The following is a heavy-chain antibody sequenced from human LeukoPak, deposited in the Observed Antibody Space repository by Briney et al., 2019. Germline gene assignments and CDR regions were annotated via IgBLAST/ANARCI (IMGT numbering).Heavy chain of an antibody. CDR3: ARVDDLDAFDI. D-gene: IGHD2-2*03. J-gene: IGHJ3*02. CDR1: GFTFSSYW. V-gene: IGHV3-30*03. CDR2: ISDDRSSK. Sequence: PGGSLRLSCAASGFTFSSYWMNWARQAPGKGLEWVAVISDDRSSKFYSDSVKGRFTIFRDNSKNTLFLQINSLRPEDTAVYYCARVDDLDAFDIWGQGTLVTVSS.